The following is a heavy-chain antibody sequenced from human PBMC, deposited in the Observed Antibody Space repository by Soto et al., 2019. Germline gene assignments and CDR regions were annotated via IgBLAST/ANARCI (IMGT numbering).Heavy chain of an antibody. J-gene: IGHJ6*02. CDR1: GYTFTSYD. CDR3: AREGVRGMDV. Sequence: QVQLVQSGAEVKKPGASVKVSCKAPGYTFTSYDIHWVRQATGQGLEWIGWMNPNSGNTGYAQKFQGRVTMTRNTSISTAYMELRSLRTDETAVYYCAREGVRGMDVWGHGTTVTVSS. V-gene: IGHV1-8*01. D-gene: IGHD3-16*01. CDR2: MNPNSGNT.